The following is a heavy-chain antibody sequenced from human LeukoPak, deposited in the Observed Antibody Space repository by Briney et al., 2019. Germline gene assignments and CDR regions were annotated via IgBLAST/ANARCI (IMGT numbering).Heavy chain of an antibody. CDR2: ISWNSGSI. CDR3: AKARYGGYFDY. J-gene: IGHJ4*02. D-gene: IGHD4-23*01. CDR1: GFTSDDYA. V-gene: IGHV3-9*02. Sequence: GGSLRLSCAASGFTSDDYAMHWVRQAPGKGLEWASGISWNSGSIGYADSVKGRFTISRDNAKNSLYLQMNSLRAEDTALYYCAKARYGGYFDYWGQGTLVTVSS.